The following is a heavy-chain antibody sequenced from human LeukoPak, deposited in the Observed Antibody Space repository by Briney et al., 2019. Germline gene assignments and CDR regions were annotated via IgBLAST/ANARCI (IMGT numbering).Heavy chain of an antibody. Sequence: SETLSLTCTVSGGSISSYYWSWIRQPPGKGLEWIGYIYYSGSTNYNPSLKSRVTISVDTSKNKFSLKLSSVTAADTAVYYCARESRSWYYFDYWGQGTLVTVSS. CDR3: ARESRSWYYFDY. D-gene: IGHD6-13*01. CDR2: IYYSGST. V-gene: IGHV4-59*01. CDR1: GGSISSYY. J-gene: IGHJ4*02.